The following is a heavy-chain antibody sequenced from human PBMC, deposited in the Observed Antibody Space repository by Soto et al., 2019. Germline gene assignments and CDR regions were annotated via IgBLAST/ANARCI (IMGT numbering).Heavy chain of an antibody. CDR2: IYYSGST. J-gene: IGHJ4*02. D-gene: IGHD3-3*01. CDR1: GGSISSYY. V-gene: IGHV4-59*01. CDR3: ARFTYYDFWSGYYIPDY. Sequence: SETLSLTCTVSGGSISSYYWSWIRQPPGKGLEWIGYIYYSGSTNYNPSLKSRVTISVDTSKNQFSLKLSSVTAADTAVYYCARFTYYDFWSGYYIPDYWGQGTLVTVSS.